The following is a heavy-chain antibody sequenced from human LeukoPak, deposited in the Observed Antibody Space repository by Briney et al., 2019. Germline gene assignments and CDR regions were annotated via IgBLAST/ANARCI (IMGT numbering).Heavy chain of an antibody. CDR1: GFTFSSYA. CDR3: ACTELPINWFDP. CDR2: ISGSGGST. Sequence: PGGSLRLSCAASGFTFSSYAMSWVRQAPGKGLNWASAISGSGGSTYYADSVKGRFTISRDNSKNTLYLQMNSLRAEDTAVYYCACTELPINWFDPWGQGTLVTVSS. V-gene: IGHV3-23*01. J-gene: IGHJ5*02. D-gene: IGHD5-24*01.